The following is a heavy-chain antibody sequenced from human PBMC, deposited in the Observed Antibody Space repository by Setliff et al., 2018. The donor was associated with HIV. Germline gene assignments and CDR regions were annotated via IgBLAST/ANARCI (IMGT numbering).Heavy chain of an antibody. CDR1: GGSVIKDNFY. J-gene: IGHJ4*02. CDR2: LYDTGRT. CDR3: ARVALAGIAARPFYFDY. Sequence: SETLSLTCSVSGGSVIKDNFYWGWIRQAPAKGLEWIGTLYDTGRTYYNPPLKSRVSIFVDTTKNQFSLKLRSVTAADTAVYYCARVALAGIAARPFYFDYWGQGSLVTVSS. V-gene: IGHV4-39*01. D-gene: IGHD6-6*01.